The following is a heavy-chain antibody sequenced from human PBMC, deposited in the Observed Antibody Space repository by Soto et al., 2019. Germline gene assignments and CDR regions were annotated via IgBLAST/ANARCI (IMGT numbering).Heavy chain of an antibody. CDR1: GYTFTGYY. CDR3: ARAVDYDISGYYFAAFDI. J-gene: IGHJ3*02. V-gene: IGHV1-46*01. Sequence: ASVKVSCKASGYTFTGYYMHWVRQAPGQGLEWMGIINPSGGSTSYAQKFQGRVTMTRDTSTSTVYMELSSLRSEDTAVYYCARAVDYDISGYYFAAFDIWGQGTMVTVSS. D-gene: IGHD3-22*01. CDR2: INPSGGST.